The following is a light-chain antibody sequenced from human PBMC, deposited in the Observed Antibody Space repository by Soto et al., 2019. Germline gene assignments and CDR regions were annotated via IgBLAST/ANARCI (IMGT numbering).Light chain of an antibody. J-gene: IGLJ1*01. V-gene: IGLV2-14*01. CDR1: SSDVGGYSY. CDR3: SSKRDSSTLFV. CDR2: EVT. Sequence: QSALTQPPSASGSPGQSVTISCTGASSDVGGYSYVSWYQHHPGKVPKLLIYEVTNRPSGVSDRFSGSKSGNTASLTISGLQAEDEADYYCSSKRDSSTLFVFGTGTKVTVL.